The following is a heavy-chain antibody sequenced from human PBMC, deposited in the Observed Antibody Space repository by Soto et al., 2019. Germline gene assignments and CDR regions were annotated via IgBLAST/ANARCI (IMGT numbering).Heavy chain of an antibody. V-gene: IGHV4-59*01. Sequence: PSETLSITCTVSGGSISSYYWSWIRQPPGKGLEWIGYIYYSGSTNYNPSLKSRVTISVDTSKNQFSLKLSSVTSADTAFYYCATDIRRGWFHPLGQATPVTVSP. CDR3: ATDIRRGWFHP. CDR2: IYYSGST. J-gene: IGHJ5*02. CDR1: GGSISSYY.